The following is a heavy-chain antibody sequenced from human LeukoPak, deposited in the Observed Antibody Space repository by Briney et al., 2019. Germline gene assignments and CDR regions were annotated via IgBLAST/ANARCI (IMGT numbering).Heavy chain of an antibody. J-gene: IGHJ4*02. CDR2: IYYSGST. Sequence: SETLSLTCTVSGGSISSGGYYWSWIRQHPGKGLEWIGYIYYSGSTYYNPSLKSRVTISVDTSKNQFSLKLSSVTAADTAVYYCAKSSGWFFDHWGLGTLVTVPP. CDR1: GGSISSGGYY. V-gene: IGHV4-31*03. D-gene: IGHD6-19*01. CDR3: AKSSGWFFDH.